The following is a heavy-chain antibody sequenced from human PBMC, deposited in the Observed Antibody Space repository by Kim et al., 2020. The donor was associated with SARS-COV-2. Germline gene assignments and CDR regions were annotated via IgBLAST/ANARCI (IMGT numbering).Heavy chain of an antibody. CDR2: ITYDGKTK. CDR1: GFGFRSYS. D-gene: IGHD6-13*01. Sequence: GGSLRLSCAAAGFGFRSYSFHWVRQVPGKGLEWLGVITYDGKTKHYADSVKGRYTMSRDNSKKTVFLQMNSLTSEDTAVYYCAREERSSSWYYLDYWGHGPRVHVSS. V-gene: IGHV3-30*04. CDR3: AREERSSSWYYLDY. J-gene: IGHJ4*01.